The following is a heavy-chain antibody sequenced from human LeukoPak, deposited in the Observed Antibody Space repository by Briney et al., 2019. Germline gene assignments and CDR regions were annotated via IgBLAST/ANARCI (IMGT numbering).Heavy chain of an antibody. CDR1: AASLTSYY. Sequence: SQTLSLTCPLAAASLTSYYATWDRQPAGEVLEWIGRIYSSGTNNYNPYLKSRVTMSVDTSKNQFSLKLSSVTAADTAVYFCARDPSNGYPTFDNWGQGTLVTVSS. CDR2: IYSSGTN. V-gene: IGHV4-4*07. CDR3: ARDPSNGYPTFDN. D-gene: IGHD5-24*01. J-gene: IGHJ4*02.